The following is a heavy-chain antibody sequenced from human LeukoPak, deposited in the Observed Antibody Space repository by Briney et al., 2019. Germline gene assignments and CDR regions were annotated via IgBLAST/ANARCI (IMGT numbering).Heavy chain of an antibody. CDR3: AAYSSSGDAFDI. CDR1: GGSISSYY. D-gene: IGHD6-13*01. CDR2: IYYSGST. V-gene: IGHV4-59*08. Sequence: KTSETLSLTCTVSGGSISSYYWSWIRQPPGKGLEWIGYIYYSGSTNYNPSLKSRVTISVDTSKNQFSLKLISVTAADTAVYHCAAYSSSGDAFDIWGQGTMVTVSS. J-gene: IGHJ3*02.